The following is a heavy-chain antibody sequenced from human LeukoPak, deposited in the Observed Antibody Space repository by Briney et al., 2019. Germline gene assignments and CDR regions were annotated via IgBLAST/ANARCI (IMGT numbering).Heavy chain of an antibody. J-gene: IGHJ6*03. V-gene: IGHV1-69*13. Sequence: GASVKVSCKASGGTFSSYAISWVRQAPGQGLEWMGGIIPIFGTANYAQKFQGRVTITADESTSTAYMELSSLRSEDTAVYYCASTPNRYCSSTSCPLNNYYYYMDVWDKGTTVTVSS. D-gene: IGHD2-2*01. CDR2: IIPIFGTA. CDR3: ASTPNRYCSSTSCPLNNYYYYMDV. CDR1: GGTFSSYA.